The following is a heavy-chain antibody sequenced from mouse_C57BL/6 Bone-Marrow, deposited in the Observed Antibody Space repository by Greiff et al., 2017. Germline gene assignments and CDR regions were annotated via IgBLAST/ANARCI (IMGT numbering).Heavy chain of an antibody. CDR3: ARERLTGDFDY. J-gene: IGHJ2*01. CDR2: IDPSDSYT. Sequence: VQGVESGAELVMPGASVKLSCKASGYTFTSYWMHWVKQRPGQGLEWIGEIDPSDSYTNYNQKFKGKSTLTVDKSSSTAYMQLSSLTSEDSAVYYCARERLTGDFDYWGQGTTLTVSS. V-gene: IGHV1-69*01. D-gene: IGHD4-1*01. CDR1: GYTFTSYW.